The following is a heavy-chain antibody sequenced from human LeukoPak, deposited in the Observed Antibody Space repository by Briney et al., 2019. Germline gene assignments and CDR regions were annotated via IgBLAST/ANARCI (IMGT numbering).Heavy chain of an antibody. CDR1: GFAFDDYA. CDR2: ISWNSGSI. Sequence: PGGSLRLSCAASGFAFDDYAMHWVRQAPGKGLEWVSGISWNSGSIGYADSVKGRFTISRDNAKNSLYLQMNSLRAEDTALYYCARGGLGFDYWGQGTLVTVSS. CDR3: ARGGLGFDY. D-gene: IGHD3-22*01. V-gene: IGHV3-9*01. J-gene: IGHJ4*02.